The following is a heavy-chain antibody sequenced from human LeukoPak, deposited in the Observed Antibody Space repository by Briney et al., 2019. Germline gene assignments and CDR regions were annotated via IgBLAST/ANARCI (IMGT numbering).Heavy chain of an antibody. CDR1: GYTFTGYY. V-gene: IGHV1-2*02. CDR2: INPDSGGT. Sequence: ASVKVSCKASGYTFTGYYMHWVRQAPGQGLEWMGWINPDSGGTNFAQKFQGRVTMTRDTSISTAYMELSRLRSDDTVVYYCGRDFRDSLDYWGQGTLVTVSS. J-gene: IGHJ4*02. CDR3: GRDFRDSLDY.